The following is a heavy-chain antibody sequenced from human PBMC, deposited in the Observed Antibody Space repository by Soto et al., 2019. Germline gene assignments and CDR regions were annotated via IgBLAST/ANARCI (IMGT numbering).Heavy chain of an antibody. D-gene: IGHD2-2*02. Sequence: PXETLSLTCSVYGWSLSGYYWSWIRQPPGKGLEWIGEINHSGTTNYNPSLKSRVTMSSDTSNNQLSLKLSSVTAADTAVYYCARDRPASIRGYDYYYGMDVWGQGPTVTVSS. CDR3: ARDRPASIRGYDYYYGMDV. J-gene: IGHJ6*02. CDR1: GWSLSGYY. CDR2: INHSGTT. V-gene: IGHV4-34*01.